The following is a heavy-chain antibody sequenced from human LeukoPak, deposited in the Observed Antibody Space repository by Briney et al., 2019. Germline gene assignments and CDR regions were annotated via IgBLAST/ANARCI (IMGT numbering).Heavy chain of an antibody. CDR3: AVVGARGYFDY. CDR1: GGSFSGYY. Sequence: SETLSLTCAVYGGSFSGYYWSWIRQPPGKGLEWIGEINHSGSTNYNPSLKSRVTISVDTSKNQFSLKLSSVTAADTAVYYGAVVGARGYFDYWGQGTLVTVSS. CDR2: INHSGST. D-gene: IGHD1-26*01. J-gene: IGHJ4*02. V-gene: IGHV4-34*01.